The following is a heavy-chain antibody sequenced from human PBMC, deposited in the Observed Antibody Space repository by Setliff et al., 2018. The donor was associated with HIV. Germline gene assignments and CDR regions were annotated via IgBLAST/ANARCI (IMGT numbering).Heavy chain of an antibody. CDR2: ISAYNGHT. D-gene: IGHD5-12*01. Sequence: GASVKVSCKASGYSLSDCGVSWVRRAPGQGLEWMGWISAYNGHTDYAEKVQDRVTMTTDTSTTTAYMELRSLRFDDTAVYYCARAEMATIVAFDIWGQGTMVTVSS. V-gene: IGHV1-18*01. J-gene: IGHJ3*02. CDR1: GYSLSDCG. CDR3: ARAEMATIVAFDI.